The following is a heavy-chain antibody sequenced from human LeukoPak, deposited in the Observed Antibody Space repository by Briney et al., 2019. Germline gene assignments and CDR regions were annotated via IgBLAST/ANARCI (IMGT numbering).Heavy chain of an antibody. Sequence: SETLSLTCTVSGGSIRRYYWSWIRQPPGKGLEWIGYIYTSGSTNYNPSLKSRVTISVDTSKNQFSLKLSSVAAADTAVYYCARQNDLWSGYDYWGQGTLVTVSS. CDR1: GGSIRRYY. CDR3: ARQNDLWSGYDY. D-gene: IGHD3-3*01. J-gene: IGHJ4*02. CDR2: IYTSGST. V-gene: IGHV4-4*09.